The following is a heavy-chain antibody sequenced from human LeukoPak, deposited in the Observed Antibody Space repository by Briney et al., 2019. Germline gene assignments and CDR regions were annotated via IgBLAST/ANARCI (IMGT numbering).Heavy chain of an antibody. CDR3: ARGGSSMDV. V-gene: IGHV4-59*01. Sequence: PSETLSLTCTVSGGSISSYCWSWIRQPPGKGLEWIGHIYYSGSTNYNPSLKSRVTISVDTSKNQFSLKLSSVTAADTAVYYCARGGSSMDVWGQGTTVTVSS. CDR1: GGSISSYC. D-gene: IGHD1-26*01. CDR2: IYYSGST. J-gene: IGHJ6*02.